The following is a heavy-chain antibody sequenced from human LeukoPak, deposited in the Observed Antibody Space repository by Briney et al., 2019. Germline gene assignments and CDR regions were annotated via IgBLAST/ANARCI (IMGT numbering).Heavy chain of an antibody. CDR1: GFTFSDYG. J-gene: IGHJ4*02. CDR2: ITSHGVI. V-gene: IGHV3-48*02. D-gene: IGHD4-23*01. Sequence: GGSLRLSCAASGFTFSDYGMHWVRQAPGKGLEWLSYITSHGVIHYIDSVEGRFTISRDNAESLLYLQMNSLSEEDTAVYYCARGYCGTSDCHVARHFEYWGQGTLVTVSS. CDR3: ARGYCGTSDCHVARHFEY.